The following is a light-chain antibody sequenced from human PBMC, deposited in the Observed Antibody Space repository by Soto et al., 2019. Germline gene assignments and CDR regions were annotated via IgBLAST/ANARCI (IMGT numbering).Light chain of an antibody. CDR2: GAS. CDR1: QSVSSSY. V-gene: IGKV3D-20*02. CDR3: QQRSNWPPVT. J-gene: IGKJ4*01. Sequence: EIVLTQSPGTLSLSPGERATLSCRASQSVSSSYLAWYQQKPGQAPRLLIYGASSRATGIPDRFSGSGSGTDFTLTISRLEPEDFAVYYCQQRSNWPPVTLGGGTKVDIK.